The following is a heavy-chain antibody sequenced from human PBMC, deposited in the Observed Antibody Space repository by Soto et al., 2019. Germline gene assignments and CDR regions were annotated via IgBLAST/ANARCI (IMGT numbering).Heavy chain of an antibody. Sequence: EVQLVESGGGLVKPGGSLRLSCAASGFTFSNAWMSWVRQAPGKGLEWVGRIKSKTDGGTTDYAAPGKGRFTISRDDSKNKLYLQMNSLKTEATAVYYCTTDRSSSCSYLYDYYDGMDVWGQGTTVTVSS. CDR2: IKSKTDGGTT. J-gene: IGHJ6*02. D-gene: IGHD6-13*01. CDR3: TTDRSSSCSYLYDYYDGMDV. V-gene: IGHV3-15*01. CDR1: GFTFSNAW.